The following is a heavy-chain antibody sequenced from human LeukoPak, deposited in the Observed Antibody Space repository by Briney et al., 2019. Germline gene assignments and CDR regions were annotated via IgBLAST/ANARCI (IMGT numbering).Heavy chain of an antibody. CDR1: GSTFSSYG. J-gene: IGHJ6*02. D-gene: IGHD2-2*01. CDR3: AKDQACSSTSFWGYYYYYYGMDV. V-gene: IGHV3-30*18. CDR2: ISYDGSNK. Sequence: PGGSLRLSCAASGSTFSSYGMHWVRQAPGKGLEWVAVISYDGSNKYYADSVKGRFTISRDNSKNTLYLQMNSLRAEDTAVYYYAKDQACSSTSFWGYYYYYYGMDVWGQGTTVPVSS.